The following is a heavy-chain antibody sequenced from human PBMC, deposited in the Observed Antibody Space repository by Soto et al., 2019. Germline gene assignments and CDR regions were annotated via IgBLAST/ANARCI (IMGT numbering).Heavy chain of an antibody. CDR2: MNPNSGNT. CDR3: ARAKPSYGMDV. J-gene: IGHJ6*02. V-gene: IGHV1-8*01. CDR1: GYTFTSYD. Sequence: QVQLVQSGAEVKKPGASVKVSCKASGYTFTSYDINWVRQATGQGLEWMGWMNPNSGNTGYAQKFQGRVTMTRNTSISTAYMPLSSPRFDDPAVYYCARAKPSYGMDVWGPGTTVTVSS.